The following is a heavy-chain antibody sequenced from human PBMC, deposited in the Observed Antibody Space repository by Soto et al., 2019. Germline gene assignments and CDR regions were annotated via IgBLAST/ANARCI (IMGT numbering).Heavy chain of an antibody. J-gene: IGHJ6*03. CDR3: ASTFMGYYYYYMDF. Sequence: PSETLSLPCTVYDGSIRKYYWSWLRQPPGKGLAWIGNIYYSGRTNYNPSLKSRVTISVDTSKNQCSLKLSSVTAADTAVYYCASTFMGYYYYYMDFWGKGTTVTVSS. V-gene: IGHV4-59*01. D-gene: IGHD1-26*01. CDR1: DGSIRKYY. CDR2: IYYSGRT.